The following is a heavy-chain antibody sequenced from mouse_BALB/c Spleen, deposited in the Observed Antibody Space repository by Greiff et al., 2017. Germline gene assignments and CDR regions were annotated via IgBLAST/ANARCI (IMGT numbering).Heavy chain of an antibody. CDR1: GFTFSDYY. D-gene: IGHD3-1*01. CDR3: ARSPARATYFDV. J-gene: IGHJ1*01. CDR2: ISDGGSYT. Sequence: EVMLVESGGGLVKPGGSLKLSCAASGFTFSDYYMYWVRQTPEKRLEWVATISDGGSYTYYPDSVKGRFTISRDNAKNNLYLQMSSLKSEDTAMYYCARSPARATYFDVWGAGTTVTVSS. V-gene: IGHV5-4*02.